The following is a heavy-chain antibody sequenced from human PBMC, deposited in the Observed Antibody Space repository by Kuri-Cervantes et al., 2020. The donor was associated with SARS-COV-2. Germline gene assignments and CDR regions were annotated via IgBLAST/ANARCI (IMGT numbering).Heavy chain of an antibody. Sequence: ESLKISCAASGFTFSSYAMHWVRQAPGKGLEWIGRIYTSGSTNYNPSLKSRVTMSVDTSKNQFSLKLSSVTAADTAVYYCAAVMIGVWQYDYWGQGTLVTVSS. D-gene: IGHD2-8*01. J-gene: IGHJ4*02. CDR2: IYTSGST. CDR3: AAVMIGVWQYDY. V-gene: IGHV4-4*07. CDR1: GFTFSSYA.